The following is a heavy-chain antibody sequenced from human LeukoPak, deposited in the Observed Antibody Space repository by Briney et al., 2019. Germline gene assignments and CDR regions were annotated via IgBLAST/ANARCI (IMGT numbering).Heavy chain of an antibody. CDR1: GGSISSYY. Sequence: SETLSLTCTVSGGSISSYYWSWIRQPPGKGLERIGYIYYSGSTNYNPSLKSRVTISVDTSKNQFSLKQSSVTAADTAVYYCARDAVAGIDYWGQGTLVTVSS. J-gene: IGHJ4*02. D-gene: IGHD6-19*01. CDR3: ARDAVAGIDY. V-gene: IGHV4-59*01. CDR2: IYYSGST.